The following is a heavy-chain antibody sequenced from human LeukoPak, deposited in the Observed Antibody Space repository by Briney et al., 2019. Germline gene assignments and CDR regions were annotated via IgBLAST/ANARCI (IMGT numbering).Heavy chain of an antibody. J-gene: IGHJ6*03. CDR1: GGSISSYY. CDR3: AGGREWRLPYYYFYMDV. V-gene: IGHV4-59*01. D-gene: IGHD2-8*01. Sequence: SETLSLTCTVSGGSISSYYWSWIRQPPGKGLEWIGDIYYSGSTNYNPSLKSRVTISVGTSKNQFSLKLSSVTASDTAVYYCAGGREWRLPYYYFYMDVWGKGTTVTISS. CDR2: IYYSGST.